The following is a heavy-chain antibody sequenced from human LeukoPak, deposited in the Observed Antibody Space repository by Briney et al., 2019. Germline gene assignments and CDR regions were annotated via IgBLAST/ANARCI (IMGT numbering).Heavy chain of an antibody. CDR1: GGSISSNAYY. CDR2: IYSSVST. J-gene: IGHJ4*02. Sequence: SETLSLTCTVSGGSISSNAYYWAWIRQPPGKGLEWIGSIYSSVSTHYNPSLKSRVTISVDTSKNQFSLRLSSVTAADTALYYCAYSGSYGHLGYWGQGIPVTVAS. D-gene: IGHD1-26*01. CDR3: AYSGSYGHLGY. V-gene: IGHV4-39*01.